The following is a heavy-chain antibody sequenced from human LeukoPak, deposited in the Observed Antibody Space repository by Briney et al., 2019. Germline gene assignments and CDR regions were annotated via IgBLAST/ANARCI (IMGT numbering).Heavy chain of an antibody. Sequence: GESLKISCKGSGHTFTNYWIGWGRQMPGKGLEWMGIIYPDDSETAFSPSFQGQVTISADKSINTAFLQWSSLKASDTAMYYCARSQDSSSDAFDVWGQGTMVTVSS. CDR2: IYPDDSET. CDR1: GHTFTNYW. V-gene: IGHV5-51*01. J-gene: IGHJ3*01. D-gene: IGHD6-13*01. CDR3: ARSQDSSSDAFDV.